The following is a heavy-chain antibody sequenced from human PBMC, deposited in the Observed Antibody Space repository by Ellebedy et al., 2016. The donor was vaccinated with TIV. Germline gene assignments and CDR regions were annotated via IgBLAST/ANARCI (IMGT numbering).Heavy chain of an antibody. CDR3: AKGGFDRSGYFAPPVEY. CDR2: IGGGGGTT. J-gene: IGHJ4*02. D-gene: IGHD3-22*01. Sequence: GESLKISCAASGFTFSSYAMAWVRQAPGKGPEWVSGIGGGGGTTYYAASVKGRFTMSRDNSKNTLDLQMNSLRAEDTAVYYCAKGGFDRSGYFAPPVEYWGQGTLVTVSS. V-gene: IGHV3-23*01. CDR1: GFTFSSYA.